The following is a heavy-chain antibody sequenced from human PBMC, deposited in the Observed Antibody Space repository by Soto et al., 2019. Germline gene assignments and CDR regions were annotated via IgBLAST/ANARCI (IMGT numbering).Heavy chain of an antibody. Sequence: QVQLVQSGAEVKKPGASVKVSCKASGYTFTTYGISWVRQAPGQGLEWMGWISAYSGSTKFAQKLQGRVTMTTDTSTTTAYMELRWLTSDDSAVYYCARDFTKSSSWPYYFDYWGQGTLVTVSS. CDR3: ARDFTKSSSWPYYFDY. CDR1: GYTFTTYG. J-gene: IGHJ4*02. CDR2: ISAYSGST. D-gene: IGHD6-13*01. V-gene: IGHV1-18*01.